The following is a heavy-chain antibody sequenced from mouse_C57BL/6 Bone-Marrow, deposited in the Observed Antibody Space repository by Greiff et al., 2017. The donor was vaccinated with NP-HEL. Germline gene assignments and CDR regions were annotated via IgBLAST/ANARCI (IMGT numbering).Heavy chain of an antibody. D-gene: IGHD1-1*01. J-gene: IGHJ4*01. V-gene: IGHV1-82*01. CDR2: IYPGDGDT. CDR3: ARPSLPGIYAMDY. Sequence: VKLQQSGAELMKPGASVKISCKASGYAFSSSWMNWVKQRPGKGLEWIGRIYPGDGDTNYNGKFKGKATLTADKSSSTAYMQLSSLTSEDSAVYFCARPSLPGIYAMDYWGQGTSVTVSS. CDR1: GYAFSSSW.